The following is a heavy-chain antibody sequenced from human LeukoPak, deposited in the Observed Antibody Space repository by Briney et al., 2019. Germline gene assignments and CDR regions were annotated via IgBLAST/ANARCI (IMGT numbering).Heavy chain of an antibody. V-gene: IGHV3-23*01. CDR2: LSGSGGST. CDR1: GFIFNKHA. J-gene: IGHJ4*02. D-gene: IGHD4/OR15-4a*01. CDR3: AKERDYGPADY. Sequence: GGSLRLSCAASGFIFNKHAMSWVRQAPGKGLEWVSGLSGSGGSTDYADSVKGRFTVSRDNSKNTLFLQMNSLRAEDTAIYYCAKERDYGPADYWGQGALVTVSS.